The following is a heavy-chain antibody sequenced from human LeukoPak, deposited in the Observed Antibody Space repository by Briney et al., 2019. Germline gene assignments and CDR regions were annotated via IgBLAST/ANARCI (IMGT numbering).Heavy chain of an antibody. CDR2: INSNSGGT. D-gene: IGHD6-13*01. CDR3: ARGASSSWPLYYFDY. J-gene: IGHJ4*02. V-gene: IGHV1-2*02. CDR1: GYTFTGYY. Sequence: ASVKVSCTASGYTFTGYYMHWVRQAPGQGLEWLGWINSNSGGTNYGQKFQGRVTVTRDTSINTAYMELSRLTSDDTAVYYCARGASSSWPLYYFDYWGQGTPVTVSS.